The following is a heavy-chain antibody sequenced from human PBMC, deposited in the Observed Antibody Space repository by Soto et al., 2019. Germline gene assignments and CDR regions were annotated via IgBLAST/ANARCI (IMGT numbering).Heavy chain of an antibody. Sequence: PSETLSLTCTVSGGSISSGDYYWSWIRQPPGKGLEWIGYIYYSGSTYYNPSLKSRVTISVDTSKNQFSLKLSSVTAADTAVYYCAREIIVGATNPFVDYWGQGTLVTVSS. CDR1: GGSISSGDYY. CDR2: IYYSGST. CDR3: AREIIVGATNPFVDY. J-gene: IGHJ4*02. V-gene: IGHV4-30-4*01. D-gene: IGHD1-26*01.